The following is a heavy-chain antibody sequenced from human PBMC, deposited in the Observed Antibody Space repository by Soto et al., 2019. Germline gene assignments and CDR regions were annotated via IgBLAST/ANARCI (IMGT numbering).Heavy chain of an antibody. J-gene: IGHJ3*02. CDR3: ASTGEAPEGDARGRGDAVDI. V-gene: IGHV1-69*06. Sequence: QVQLVQSGSEVKKPGSSVKVSCKASGGTFRRYGFIWVRQVPGQGLEWMGGIIPVSGTANYAVKFQGRVTITVDRVTSRGYMELTSLRSEDTAVYFGASTGEAPEGDARGRGDAVDIWGQGTNVTVSS. D-gene: IGHD3-16*01. CDR2: IIPVSGTA. CDR1: GGTFRRYG.